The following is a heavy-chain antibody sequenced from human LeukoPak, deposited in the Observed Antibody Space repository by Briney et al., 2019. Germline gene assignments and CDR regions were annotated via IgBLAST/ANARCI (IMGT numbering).Heavy chain of an antibody. CDR3: ARGHSSGWYYFDY. Sequence: EGSLRLSCAASGFTFSNYAMTWVRQAPGRGLEWVSTISGGGGTTHYADSVKGRFIISRDNSKNTLSLQMNSLRAEDTAVYYCARGHSSGWYYFDYWGQGTLVTVSS. CDR2: ISGGGGTT. D-gene: IGHD6-19*01. CDR1: GFTFSNYA. J-gene: IGHJ4*02. V-gene: IGHV3-23*01.